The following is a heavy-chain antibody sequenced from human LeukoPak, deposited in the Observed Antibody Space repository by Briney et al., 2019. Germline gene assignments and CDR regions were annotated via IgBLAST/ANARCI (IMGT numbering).Heavy chain of an antibody. CDR1: GYTFLTYW. V-gene: IGHV5-51*01. J-gene: IGHJ5*02. D-gene: IGHD1-26*01. CDR2: IYPIDSDT. Sequence: GESLKISCKGSGYTFLTYWIAWARQTPGKGLEWLGIIYPIDSDTRYSSSFQGQATISVDKSISTAYRQWSSLKASDTGMYYCARHFQSVGAHRDWFDPWGQGTLVTVSS. CDR3: ARHFQSVGAHRDWFDP.